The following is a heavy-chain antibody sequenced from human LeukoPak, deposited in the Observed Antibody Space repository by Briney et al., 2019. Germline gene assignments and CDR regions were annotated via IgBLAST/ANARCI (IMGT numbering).Heavy chain of an antibody. CDR2: INSDGSST. CDR3: ARDPYSSGWPSYYYYGMDV. Sequence: GGSLRLSCAASGFTFSSYWMHWVRQAPGKGLVWVSRINSDGSSTSYADSVKGRFTISRDNAKNSLYLQMNSLRAEDTAVYYCARDPYSSGWPSYYYYGMDVWGQGTTVTVSS. CDR1: GFTFSSYW. V-gene: IGHV3-74*01. D-gene: IGHD6-19*01. J-gene: IGHJ6*02.